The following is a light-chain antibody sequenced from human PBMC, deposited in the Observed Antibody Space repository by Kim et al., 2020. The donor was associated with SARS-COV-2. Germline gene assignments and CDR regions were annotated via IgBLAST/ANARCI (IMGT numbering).Light chain of an antibody. Sequence: LSASVGDRATITCRASQTMDTWLAWYQLKPGKTPKLLIYKSSTLESGVPSRFSGSGSGTEFTLTITSLQPDDFATYYCQQYMSYYTFGQGTKLEI. CDR2: KSS. CDR3: QQYMSYYT. J-gene: IGKJ2*01. CDR1: QTMDTW. V-gene: IGKV1-5*03.